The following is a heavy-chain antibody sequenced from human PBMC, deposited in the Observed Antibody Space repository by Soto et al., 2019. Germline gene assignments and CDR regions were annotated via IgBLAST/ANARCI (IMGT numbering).Heavy chain of an antibody. V-gene: IGHV1-2*04. Sequence: LTGPDIHCVCQALLQGKEWMGWINPNSGGTNYAQKFQGWVTMTRDTSISTAYMELSRLRSDDTAVYYCARERIVWRGLPVAGDFDFWGQAIMLTGS. CDR2: INPNSGGT. CDR1: LTGPD. J-gene: IGHJ3*01. CDR3: ARERIVWRGLPVAGDFDF. D-gene: IGHD6-19*01.